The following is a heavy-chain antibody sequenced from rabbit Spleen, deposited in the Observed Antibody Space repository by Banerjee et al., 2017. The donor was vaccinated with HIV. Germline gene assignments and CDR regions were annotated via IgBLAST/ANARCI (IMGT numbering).Heavy chain of an antibody. Sequence: QEQLVESGGGLVQPEGSLTLTCTASGFSFSSGYYMCWVRQAPGKGLEWIGCIYTGTSGGTYYASWAKGRFIMSRTSSTTVTLQMTSLTAADTATYFCARDLVAVIGWNFNLWGPGTLVTVS. CDR3: ARDLVAVIGWNFNL. CDR1: GFSFSSGYY. D-gene: IGHD1-1*01. V-gene: IGHV1S45*01. CDR2: IYTGTSGGT. J-gene: IGHJ4*01.